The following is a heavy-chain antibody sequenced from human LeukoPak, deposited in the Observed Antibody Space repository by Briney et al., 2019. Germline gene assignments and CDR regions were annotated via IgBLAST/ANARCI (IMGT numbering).Heavy chain of an antibody. V-gene: IGHV3-66*02. CDR2: ICSGGST. D-gene: IGHD6-13*01. CDR1: GFTVSSNY. J-gene: IGHJ4*02. Sequence: GGSLRLSCAASGFTVSSNYMSWVRQAPGKGLEWVSVICSGGSTYYADSVKGRFTISRDNSKNTLYLQMNSLRAEDTAVYYCARDRPYYSSSWWDDYWGQGTLVTVSS. CDR3: ARDRPYYSSSWWDDY.